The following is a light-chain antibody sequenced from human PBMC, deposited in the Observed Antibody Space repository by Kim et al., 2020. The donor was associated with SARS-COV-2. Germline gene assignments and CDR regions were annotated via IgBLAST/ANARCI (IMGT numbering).Light chain of an antibody. J-gene: IGKJ4*01. CDR1: QSISSY. CDR2: AAS. Sequence: ASAGDRVTITCRASQSISSYLAWYQQKPGKAPKLLIYAASTLQSGVPSRFSGSGSGTDFTLTISCLQSEDFATYYCQQYYSNPRTFGGGTKVEIK. CDR3: QQYYSNPRT. V-gene: IGKV1-8*01.